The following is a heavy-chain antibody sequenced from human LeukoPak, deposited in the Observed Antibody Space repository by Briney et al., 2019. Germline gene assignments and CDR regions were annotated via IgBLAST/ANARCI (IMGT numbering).Heavy chain of an antibody. V-gene: IGHV4-59*01. CDR1: GGSISSYY. CDR3: ARGISYYDSSGIDY. D-gene: IGHD3-22*01. CDR2: THYSGT. Sequence: SETLSLTCTVSGGSISSYYWSWIRQPPGKGLEWIGYTHYSGTNYNPPLKSRVTISTDTSKNQFSLKLSSVTAADTAVYYCARGISYYDSSGIDYWGQGTLVTVSS. J-gene: IGHJ4*02.